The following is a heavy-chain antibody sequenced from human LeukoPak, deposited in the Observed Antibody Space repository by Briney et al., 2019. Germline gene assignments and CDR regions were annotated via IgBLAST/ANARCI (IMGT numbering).Heavy chain of an antibody. CDR2: ISSSSSTI. V-gene: IGHV3-48*01. J-gene: IGHJ4*02. Sequence: GGSLRLSCAASGFIFSSYSMNWVRQAPGKGLEWVSYISSSSSTIYYADSVKGRFTISRDNAKNSLYLQMNSLRAEDTAVYYCARNARYWGQGTLVTVSS. CDR3: ARNARY. D-gene: IGHD2-8*01. CDR1: GFIFSSYS.